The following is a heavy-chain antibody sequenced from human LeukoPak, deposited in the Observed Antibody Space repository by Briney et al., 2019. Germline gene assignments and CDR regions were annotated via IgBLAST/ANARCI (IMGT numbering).Heavy chain of an antibody. CDR2: ISSNGGST. J-gene: IGHJ4*02. V-gene: IGHV3-64*04. CDR1: EFTFSTYA. CDR3: ARHRGYCSSTSCYPYYFDY. D-gene: IGHD2-2*01. Sequence: GGSLRLSCSASEFTFSTYAMHWVRQAPGKGLEYVSAISSNGGSTYYADSVKGRFTISRDNSKNTLYLQMNSLRAEDTAVYYCARHRGYCSSTSCYPYYFDYWGQGTLVTVSS.